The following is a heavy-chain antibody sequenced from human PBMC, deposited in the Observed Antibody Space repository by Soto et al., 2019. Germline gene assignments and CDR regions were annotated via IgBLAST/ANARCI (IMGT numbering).Heavy chain of an antibody. J-gene: IGHJ5*02. Sequence: SGPTLVNPTDTLTLTCTVSGFSLSSARMGVSWIRQPAGKALDWLAHIFSNDEKSYSTSLKSRLTISKDNYKSQVVLTMTNMEHVNKATYYCPRFTTGSWFDHWGQRTLXTVSS. CDR2: IFSNDEK. CDR3: PRFTTGSWFDH. CDR1: GFSLSSARMG. V-gene: IGHV2-26*01. D-gene: IGHD4-17*01.